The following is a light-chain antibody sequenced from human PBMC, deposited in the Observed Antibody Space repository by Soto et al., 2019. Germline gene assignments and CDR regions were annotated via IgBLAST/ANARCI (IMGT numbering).Light chain of an antibody. Sequence: DIQMTQSPSSLSASVGDRVTITCRASQSISTSLCWFQQKPGRAPKLLISDASTLQSGDPSRFSGSGFGTDFTLTNSSLQPDDLAAYYCLQHYTVPRSFGQGTNLDIK. V-gene: IGKV1-39*01. CDR3: LQHYTVPRS. J-gene: IGKJ2*01. CDR1: QSISTS. CDR2: DAS.